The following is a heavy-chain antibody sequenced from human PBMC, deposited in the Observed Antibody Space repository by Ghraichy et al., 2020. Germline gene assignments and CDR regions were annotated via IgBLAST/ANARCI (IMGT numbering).Heavy chain of an antibody. V-gene: IGHV1-69*04. CDR1: GGTFSSYA. Sequence: SVKVSCKASGGTFSSYAISWVRQAPGQGLEWMGRIIPILGIANYAQKFQGRVTITADKSTSTAYMELSSLRSEDTAVYYCARDQAGYSSSWYYYYYGMDVWGQGTTVTVSS. CDR2: IIPILGIA. J-gene: IGHJ6*02. D-gene: IGHD6-13*01. CDR3: ARDQAGYSSSWYYYYYGMDV.